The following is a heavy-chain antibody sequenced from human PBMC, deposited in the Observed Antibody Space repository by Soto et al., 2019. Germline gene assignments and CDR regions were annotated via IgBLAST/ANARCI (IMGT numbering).Heavy chain of an antibody. Sequence: VRQAPGQGLEWMGGIIPIFGTANYAQKFQGRVTITADESTSTAYMELSSLRSEDTAVYYCARCAVAGTDYYYGMDVWGQGTTVTVSS. J-gene: IGHJ6*02. V-gene: IGHV1-69*01. CDR2: IIPIFGTA. CDR3: ARCAVAGTDYYYGMDV. D-gene: IGHD6-19*01.